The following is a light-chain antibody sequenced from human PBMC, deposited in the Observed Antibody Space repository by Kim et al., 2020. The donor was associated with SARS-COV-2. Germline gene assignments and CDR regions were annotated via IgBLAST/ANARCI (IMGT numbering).Light chain of an antibody. J-gene: IGLJ3*02. Sequence: ELTQPPSASGTPGQRVTISCSGSSSNIGSNTVNWYQQLPGTAPKLLIYSNNQRPSGVPDRFSGSKSGTSASLAISGLQSEDEADYYCAAWDDSLNGPLFGGGTQLTVL. CDR3: AAWDDSLNGPL. CDR2: SNN. CDR1: SSNIGSNT. V-gene: IGLV1-44*01.